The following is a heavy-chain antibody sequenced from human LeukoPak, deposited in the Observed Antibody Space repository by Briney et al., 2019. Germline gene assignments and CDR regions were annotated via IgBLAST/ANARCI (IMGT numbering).Heavy chain of an antibody. CDR2: INPNSGGT. CDR1: GYTFTGYY. V-gene: IGHV1-2*02. Sequence: GASVKVSCKASGYTFTGYYMHWVRQAPGQGLEWMGWINPNSGGTNYAQKFQGRVTMTRDTSISTAYMELSRLRFDDTAVYYCARDDNIAAAGTICYWGQGTLVTVSS. CDR3: ARDDNIAAAGTICY. D-gene: IGHD6-13*01. J-gene: IGHJ4*02.